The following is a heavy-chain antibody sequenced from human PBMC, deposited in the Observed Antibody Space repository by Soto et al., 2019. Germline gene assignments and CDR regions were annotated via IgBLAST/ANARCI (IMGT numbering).Heavy chain of an antibody. CDR3: ARDRPHAWLDP. V-gene: IGHV1-46*01. CDR1: GYTLRDYY. CDR2: INPDDGGT. Sequence: ASVKVTCKASGYTLRDYYIQWVRQAPGQGLEWVAMINPDDGGTRYAQNFQGRVTVTRDTSTSTVYMEMSNLRSEDTALYYCARDRPHAWLDPWG. J-gene: IGHJ5*02.